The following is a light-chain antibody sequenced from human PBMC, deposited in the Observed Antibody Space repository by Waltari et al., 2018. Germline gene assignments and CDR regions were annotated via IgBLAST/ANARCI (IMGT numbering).Light chain of an antibody. V-gene: IGLV2-14*03. CDR1: SSDVGGYNY. CDR3: SSYTSSSTVV. CDR2: DVS. Sequence: QSALTQPASVSGSPGQSLTISCTGTSSDVGGYNYVSWYQQHQGKPPKLMIYDVSNRPSGVSNRFPGSKSGNTASLTISGLQAEDEADYYCSSYTSSSTVVFGGGTKLTVL. J-gene: IGLJ2*01.